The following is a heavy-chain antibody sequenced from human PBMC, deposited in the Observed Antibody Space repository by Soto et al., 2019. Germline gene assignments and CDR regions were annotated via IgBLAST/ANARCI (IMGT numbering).Heavy chain of an antibody. CDR3: ANRDSWRYYDSSGYFNY. CDR1: GGTFIRYT. J-gene: IGHJ4*02. D-gene: IGHD3-22*01. V-gene: IGHV1-69*13. CDR2: ITPMFGTP. Sequence: ASVKVSCKASGGTFIRYTITWVRQAPGQGLEWMGGITPMFGTPNYAQKFQGRVTITADESTSTAYMELSSLRSEDTDVYSCANRDSWRYYDSSGYFNYWGQRTLVTVSA.